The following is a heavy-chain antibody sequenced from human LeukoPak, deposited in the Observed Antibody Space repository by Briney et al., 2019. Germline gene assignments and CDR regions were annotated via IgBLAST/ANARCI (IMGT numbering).Heavy chain of an antibody. J-gene: IGHJ5*02. V-gene: IGHV1-46*01. CDR1: GYTFTSYY. CDR2: INPSGGST. Sequence: VASVKVSCKASGYTFTSYYMHWVRQAPGQGLEWMGIINPSGGSTSYAQKFQGRVTMTRDTSTSTVYMELSSLRSEDTAVYYCARDRVVVAATRRGYNWFDPWGQGTLVTVSS. CDR3: ARDRVVVAATRRGYNWFDP. D-gene: IGHD2-15*01.